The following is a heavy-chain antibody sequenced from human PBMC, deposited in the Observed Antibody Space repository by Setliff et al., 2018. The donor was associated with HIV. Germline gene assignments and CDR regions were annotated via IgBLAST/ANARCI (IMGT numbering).Heavy chain of an antibody. J-gene: IGHJ4*02. V-gene: IGHV4-34*01. CDR2: ISHSGDT. D-gene: IGHD1-1*01. CDR1: GGSFAASH. Sequence: SETLSLTCAVYGGSFAASHWSWIRQSPGKGLEWIGEISHSGDTKYNPSLKSRVTISVDMSKSHFSLSLTSVTAADTAIYFCARKGWNAYEAFDYWGQGSLVTVSS. CDR3: ARKGWNAYEAFDY.